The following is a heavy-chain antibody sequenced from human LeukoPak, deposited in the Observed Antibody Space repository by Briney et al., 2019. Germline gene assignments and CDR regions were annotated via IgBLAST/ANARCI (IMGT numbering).Heavy chain of an antibody. D-gene: IGHD3-3*01. CDR1: GGSLSTFY. V-gene: IGHV4-59*12. Sequence: PETLSLTCTLSGGSLSTFYWSWVPETPGEGLEWSGYIYYSGRSSYNPSLKGRGTISVDTTKNQFSLKLSSVTAADTAVYYCARRSITVVPAFDIWGQGTMVTVSS. CDR2: IYYSGRS. CDR3: ARRSITVVPAFDI. J-gene: IGHJ3*02.